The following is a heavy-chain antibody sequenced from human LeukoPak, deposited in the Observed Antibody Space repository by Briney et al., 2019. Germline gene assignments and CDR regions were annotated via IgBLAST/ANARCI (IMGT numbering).Heavy chain of an antibody. CDR3: ARDPYDFWTPEGWFDP. J-gene: IGHJ5*02. CDR1: GYTFTGYY. V-gene: IGHV1-2*02. CDR2: INPNSGGT. D-gene: IGHD3-3*01. Sequence: ASVKVSCKASGYTFTGYYMHWLRQAPGQGLEWMGWINPNSGGTNYAQKFQGRVTMTRDTSISTAYMELSRLRSDDTAVYYCARDPYDFWTPEGWFDPWGQGTLVTVSS.